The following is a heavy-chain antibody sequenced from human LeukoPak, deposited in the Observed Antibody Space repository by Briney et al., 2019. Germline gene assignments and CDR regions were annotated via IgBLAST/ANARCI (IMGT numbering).Heavy chain of an antibody. CDR3: ARGVEPLAANTLAY. D-gene: IGHD1-14*01. J-gene: IGHJ4*02. V-gene: IGHV3-53*01. CDR1: GFTVITND. Sequence: GGSLRLSCAASGFTVITNDMAWARQAPGKGLEWVSVLYSDGNTKYADSVQGRFTISRDNSKNTLYLEMNSLSPDDTAVYYCARGVEPLAANTLAYWGQGTLVTVSS. CDR2: LYSDGNT.